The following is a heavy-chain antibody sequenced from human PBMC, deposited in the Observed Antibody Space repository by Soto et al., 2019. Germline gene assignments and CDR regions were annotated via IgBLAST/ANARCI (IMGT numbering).Heavy chain of an antibody. J-gene: IGHJ4*02. Sequence: QVQLVQSGAEVKKPGASVKVSCKASGYTFSSYGISWVRQAPGQGLEWMGWISAYNGNKEYAQKVQGRVTMTTDTSTSTAYMELRSLRSDDTAVYYCVRDAGSSGWHWGFDYWGQGTLVTVFS. CDR2: ISAYNGNK. CDR1: GYTFSSYG. CDR3: VRDAGSSGWHWGFDY. D-gene: IGHD6-19*01. V-gene: IGHV1-18*01.